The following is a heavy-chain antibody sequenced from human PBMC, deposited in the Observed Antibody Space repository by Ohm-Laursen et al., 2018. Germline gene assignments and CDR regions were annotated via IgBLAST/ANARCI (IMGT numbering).Heavy chain of an antibody. CDR2: IWSDGSNK. CDR1: GFTFNSYA. V-gene: IGHV3-33*01. J-gene: IGHJ4*02. D-gene: IGHD6-19*01. CDR3: ASDPPSSGWSFSH. Sequence: SLRLSCAASGFTFNSYAMHWVRQAPGKGLEWVTMIWSDGSNKYYADSVKGRFTISRDNSKNTLYLQMSSLAVDDTAVYYCASDPPSSGWSFSHWGQGTLVTVSS.